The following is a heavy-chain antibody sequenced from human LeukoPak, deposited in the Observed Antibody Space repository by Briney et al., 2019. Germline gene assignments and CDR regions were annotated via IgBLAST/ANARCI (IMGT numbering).Heavy chain of an antibody. V-gene: IGHV5-51*01. CDR1: GYSFTSYW. CDR3: ARSGITVAGSLDY. J-gene: IGHJ4*02. Sequence: GESLKISCKGSGYSFTSYWIGWLRQMPGKGLEWMGVIYPGDSDTRYSPSFQGQVTISADKSISTAYLQWSSLKASDTAMYYCARSGITVAGSLDYWGQGTLVTVSS. CDR2: IYPGDSDT. D-gene: IGHD6-19*01.